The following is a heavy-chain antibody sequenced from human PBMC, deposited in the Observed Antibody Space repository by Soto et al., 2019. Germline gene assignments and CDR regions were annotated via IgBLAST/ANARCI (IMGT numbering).Heavy chain of an antibody. Sequence: PSETLSLTCAVYGGSFSVYYWSWIRQPPGKGLEWIGEINHSGSTNYNPSLKSRVTISVDTSKNQFSLKLSSVTAADTAVYYCARGTWVRSAFDIWGQGTMVTVSS. CDR1: GGSFSVYY. D-gene: IGHD3-10*01. V-gene: IGHV4-34*01. CDR3: ARGTWVRSAFDI. CDR2: INHSGST. J-gene: IGHJ3*02.